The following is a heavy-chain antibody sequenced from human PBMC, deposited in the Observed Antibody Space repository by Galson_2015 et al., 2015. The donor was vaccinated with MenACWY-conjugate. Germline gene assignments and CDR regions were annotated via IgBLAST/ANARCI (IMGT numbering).Heavy chain of an antibody. D-gene: IGHD2-21*01. CDR2: IKSQTDGGKI. CDR1: AFTFSNAY. Sequence: SLRLSCAGSAFTFSNAYMSWVRQAPGEGLEWVGRIKSQTDGGKIDYAAPVKGRFTISRDDSKNTLYLQMNSLKIEDTAVYYCTTHKPDSWGGLLFHFYMDVWGKGTTVTVSS. CDR3: TTHKPDSWGGLLFHFYMDV. J-gene: IGHJ6*03. V-gene: IGHV3-15*01.